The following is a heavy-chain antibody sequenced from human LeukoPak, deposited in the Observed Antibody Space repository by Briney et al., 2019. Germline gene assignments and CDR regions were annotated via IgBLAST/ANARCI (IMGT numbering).Heavy chain of an antibody. CDR3: ESGGVVVPAATTATPTYHYYYYMDV. J-gene: IGHJ6*03. CDR2: TNPNSGGT. CDR1: GYTYTGYY. D-gene: IGHD2-2*01. V-gene: IGHV1-2*02. Sequence: ASVKASCEASGYTYTGYYMHWVRPSPGQRREGMGWTNPNSGGTNYAQKFQDKVTMTRATSISTAYLELSRLRSDDTAVDYCESGGVVVPAATTATPTYHYYYYMDVWGKGTTVTVSS.